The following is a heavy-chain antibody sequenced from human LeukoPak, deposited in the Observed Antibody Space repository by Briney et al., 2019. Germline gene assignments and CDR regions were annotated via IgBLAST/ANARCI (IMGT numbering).Heavy chain of an antibody. V-gene: IGHV4-4*07. CDR1: GGSISSYY. CDR2: IYTSGST. J-gene: IGHJ4*02. CDR3: ARDYVPPPHTIFGGFDY. D-gene: IGHD3-3*01. Sequence: SGTLSLTCTVSGGSISSYYWSWIRQPAGKGLEWIGRIYTSGSTNYNPSLKSRVTMSVDTSKNQFSLKLSSVTAADTAVYYCARDYVPPPHTIFGGFDYWGQGTLVTVSS.